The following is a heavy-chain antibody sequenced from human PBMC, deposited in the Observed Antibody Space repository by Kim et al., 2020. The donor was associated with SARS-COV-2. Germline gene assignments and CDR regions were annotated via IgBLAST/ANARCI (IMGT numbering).Heavy chain of an antibody. CDR3: ASYYHDSSGYRSVGFSVHY. V-gene: IGHV3-7*03. CDR2: IKQDGSEK. Sequence: GGSLRLSCAASGFTFNYYWMNWVRQAPGKGLEWVANIKQDGSEKYYVDSVKGRFTISRDNAKKSLYLQMNSLGAEDTAVYYCASYYHDSSGYRSVGFSVHYWGQGTLVTVSS. J-gene: IGHJ4*02. CDR1: GFTFNYYW. D-gene: IGHD3-22*01.